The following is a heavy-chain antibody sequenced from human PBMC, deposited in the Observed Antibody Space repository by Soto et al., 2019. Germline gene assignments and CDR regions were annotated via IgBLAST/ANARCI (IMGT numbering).Heavy chain of an antibody. CDR3: ATFSGFFTISPFEA. J-gene: IGHJ5*02. D-gene: IGHD2-8*01. CDR2: IYHSGST. Sequence: SETLSLTCAVSGDSISSVNWWSWVRQSPGKGLEWIGEIYHSGSTNYNPSLTSRITMSVDKSKNEFSLQLTSVTAADAAVYYCATFSGFFTISPFEAWGQGILVTVS. CDR1: GDSISSVNW. V-gene: IGHV4-4*02.